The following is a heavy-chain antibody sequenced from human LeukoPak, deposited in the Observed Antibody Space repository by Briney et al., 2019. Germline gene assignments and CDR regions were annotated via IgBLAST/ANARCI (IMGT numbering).Heavy chain of an antibody. J-gene: IGHJ6*02. D-gene: IGHD3-3*01. CDR1: GFRFSDYS. V-gene: IGHV3-48*01. CDR3: ARVPRFSAIFG. Sequence: GGSLRLSRAASGFRFSDYSMNWVRQAPGKGLEWISYISSSGSPIYYADSVKGRFTIARDNAKNSLFLQMNSLRAEDAAVYYCARVPRFSAIFGWGQGTTVTVSS. CDR2: ISSSGSPI.